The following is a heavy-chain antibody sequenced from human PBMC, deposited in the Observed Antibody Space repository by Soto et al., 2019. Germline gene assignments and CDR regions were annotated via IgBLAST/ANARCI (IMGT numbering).Heavy chain of an antibody. CDR3: ARRGAGFDI. Sequence: EVQLVDSGGVLVQPGGALTLSVAASGFTFSHYWMHSVRQAPGKGLVWVSRINRAGRSTTYADSVKGRFTISRDNAKNTLYLEMTRVRAADTAVYYCARRGAGFDIWGQGTMVTVAS. CDR1: GFTFSHYW. J-gene: IGHJ3*02. V-gene: IGHV3-74*01. CDR2: INRAGRST. D-gene: IGHD6-19*01.